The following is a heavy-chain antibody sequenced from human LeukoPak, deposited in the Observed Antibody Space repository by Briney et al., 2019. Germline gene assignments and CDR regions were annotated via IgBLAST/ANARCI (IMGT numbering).Heavy chain of an antibody. CDR2: ISYDANTK. Sequence: GGSLRLSCAASGFTFSSDGMHWVRQAPGKGLEWLTFISYDANTKYYSDSVRGRFTVSRDNSKNTMYLQMNSLRPEDTAMYYCAKDRASSWSLDYWGQGNPVTVSS. J-gene: IGHJ4*02. V-gene: IGHV3-30*18. D-gene: IGHD6-13*01. CDR3: AKDRASSWSLDY. CDR1: GFTFSSDG.